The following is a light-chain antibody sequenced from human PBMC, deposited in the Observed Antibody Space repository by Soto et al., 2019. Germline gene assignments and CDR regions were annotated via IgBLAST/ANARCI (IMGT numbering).Light chain of an antibody. V-gene: IGLV2-14*03. CDR3: SSYTTSSTVV. CDR2: DVS. CDR1: SSDVGGYNY. J-gene: IGLJ2*01. Sequence: QSVLTQPASVSGSPGQSITISCTGTSSDVGGYNYVSWYQHHPGKAPKLMIYDVSDRTSGISSRFSGFKSGNTASLTISGLQAEDEADYYCSSYTTSSTVVFGGGTKVTVL.